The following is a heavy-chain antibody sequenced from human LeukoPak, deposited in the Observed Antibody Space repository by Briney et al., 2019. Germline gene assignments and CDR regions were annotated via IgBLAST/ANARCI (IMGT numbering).Heavy chain of an antibody. CDR2: IKQDGSEK. D-gene: IGHD1-1*01. J-gene: IGHJ6*02. CDR3: ARVGRHNYYYYYPGRDF. V-gene: IGHV3-7*01. Sequence: GGSLRLSCAASGFTFSSYWMSWVRQAPGKGLEWVANIKQDGSEKYYVDSVKGRFTISRDNAKNSLYLQMNSLRAEDTAVYYCARVGRHNYYYYYPGRDFGGQGPTVPVSS. CDR1: GFTFSSYW.